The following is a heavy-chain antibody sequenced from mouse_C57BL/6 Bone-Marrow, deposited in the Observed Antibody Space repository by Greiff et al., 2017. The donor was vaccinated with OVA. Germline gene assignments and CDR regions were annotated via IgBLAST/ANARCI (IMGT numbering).Heavy chain of an antibody. V-gene: IGHV1-18*01. J-gene: IGHJ4*01. CDR2: INPNNGGT. CDR1: GYTFTDYN. D-gene: IGHD2-5*01. Sequence: EVQLQQSGPELVKPGASVKIPCKASGYTFTDYNMDWVKQSHGKSLEWIGDINPNNGGTIYNQKFKGKSTLTVDKSSSTAYMQLSSLTSEDSAVYYCARRSNYYAMDYWGQGTSVTVSS. CDR3: ARRSNYYAMDY.